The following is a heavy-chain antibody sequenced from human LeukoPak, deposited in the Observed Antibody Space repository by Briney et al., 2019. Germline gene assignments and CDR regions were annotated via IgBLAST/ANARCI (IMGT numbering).Heavy chain of an antibody. D-gene: IGHD3-22*01. Sequence: SVKVSCKASGGTFSSYAISWVRQAPGQGLEWMGGIIPIFGTANYAQKFQGRVKITADESTSTAYMELSSLRSEDTAVYYCARDLRSYYDSSGYPGADWGQGTLVTVSS. J-gene: IGHJ4*02. CDR1: GGTFSSYA. CDR2: IIPIFGTA. V-gene: IGHV1-69*13. CDR3: ARDLRSYYDSSGYPGAD.